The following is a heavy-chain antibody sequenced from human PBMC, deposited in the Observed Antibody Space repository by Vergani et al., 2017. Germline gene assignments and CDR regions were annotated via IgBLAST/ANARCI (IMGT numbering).Heavy chain of an antibody. CDR2: IIPIFGTA. CDR3: AXGVAAAGTLRGSVHFDY. Sequence: QVQLVQSGAEVKKPGSSVKVSCKASGGTFSSYAISWVRQAPGQGLEWMGGIIPIFGTANYAQKFQGRVTITADESTSTAYMELSSLRSEDTAVYYCAXGVAAAGTLRGSVHFDYWGQGTLVTVSS. CDR1: GGTFSSYA. V-gene: IGHV1-69*01. J-gene: IGHJ4*02. D-gene: IGHD6-13*01.